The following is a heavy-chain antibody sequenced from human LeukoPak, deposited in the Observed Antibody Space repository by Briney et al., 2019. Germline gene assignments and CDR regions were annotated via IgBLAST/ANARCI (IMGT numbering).Heavy chain of an antibody. D-gene: IGHD6-13*01. J-gene: IGHJ4*02. CDR2: IKQDGSEK. V-gene: IGHV3-7*01. Sequence: GGSLRLSCAASGFTFSSYWMSWVRQAPGKGLEWVANIKQDGSEKYYVDSVKGRFTISRDNAKNSLYLQMNSLRAEDTAVYYCAREYGIAAAGDFDYWGQGTLVTVSS. CDR3: AREYGIAAAGDFDY. CDR1: GFTFSSYW.